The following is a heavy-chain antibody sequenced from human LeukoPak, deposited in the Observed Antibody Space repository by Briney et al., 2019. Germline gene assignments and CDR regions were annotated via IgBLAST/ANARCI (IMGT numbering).Heavy chain of an antibody. CDR3: ARSSSWYIYYFDY. CDR1: GGSISSGSYY. J-gene: IGHJ4*02. D-gene: IGHD6-13*01. V-gene: IGHV4-61*02. Sequence: SETLSLTCTVSGGSISSGSYYWSWIRQPAGKGLEWIGRIYTSGSTNYNPSLKSRVTISVDTSKNQFSLKLSSVTAADTAVYYCARSSSWYIYYFDYWGQGTLVTVSS. CDR2: IYTSGST.